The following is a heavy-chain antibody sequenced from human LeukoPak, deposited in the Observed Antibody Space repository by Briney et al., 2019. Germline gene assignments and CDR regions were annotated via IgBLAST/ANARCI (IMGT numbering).Heavy chain of an antibody. CDR3: ARFSRITGGEWGDAFDI. D-gene: IGHD1-26*01. Sequence: SETLSLTCTVSGGSISSSSYYWGWIRQPPGKGLEWIGEIDDGGTTNYNPSLMSRVTVSMDRSKKQFSLTMKSVTAADTALYYCARFSRITGGEWGDAFDIWGHGTTVSVSS. CDR1: GGSISSSSYY. V-gene: IGHV4-39*07. CDR2: IDDGGTT. J-gene: IGHJ3*02.